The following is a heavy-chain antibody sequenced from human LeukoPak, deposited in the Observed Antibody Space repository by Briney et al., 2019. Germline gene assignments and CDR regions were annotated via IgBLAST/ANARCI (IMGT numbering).Heavy chain of an antibody. V-gene: IGHV4-59*11. D-gene: IGHD5-18*01. J-gene: IGHJ6*03. CDR1: GGSISSHY. Sequence: SETLSLTCTVSGGSISSHYWSWIRQPPGKGLEWIGYIYYSGSTNYNPSLKSRVTISVDTSKNQFSLKLSSVTAADTAVYYCARGSIDGPAMVTGDYYYYMDVWGKGTTVTVSS. CDR2: IYYSGST. CDR3: ARGSIDGPAMVTGDYYYYMDV.